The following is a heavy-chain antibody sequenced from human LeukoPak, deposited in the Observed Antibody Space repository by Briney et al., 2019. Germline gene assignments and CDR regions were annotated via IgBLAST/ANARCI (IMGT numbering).Heavy chain of an antibody. CDR1: GFTFSSYA. V-gene: IGHV3-23*01. J-gene: IGHJ4*02. CDR2: ISGSGVST. D-gene: IGHD3-22*01. CDR3: AKDGSSGYYYSTLDY. Sequence: PGGSLRLSCTASGFTFSSYAMSWVRQAPGKGLDWVSAISGSGVSTYYPDSVKGRFTISRDNSKNTLYLQMNSLRAEDTAVYYCAKDGSSGYYYSTLDYWGQGTLVTVSS.